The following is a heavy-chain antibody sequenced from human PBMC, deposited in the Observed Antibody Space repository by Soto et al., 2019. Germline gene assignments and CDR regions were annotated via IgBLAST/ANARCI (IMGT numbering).Heavy chain of an antibody. D-gene: IGHD4-17*01. CDR1: GFSLDEYG. CDR2: MQRNGGST. J-gene: IGHJ5*01. Sequence: EVQLVESGGGVVRPGGSLRLACAVSGFSLDEYGMSWVRQAPGKGLEWGSGMQRNGGSTGYADSVKGRFTISRDDAKNSLYLQMNRLRAEDTAFYYCARDHRWGYEYGDYGDSWGHGTLVTVSS. V-gene: IGHV3-20*04. CDR3: ARDHRWGYEYGDYGDS.